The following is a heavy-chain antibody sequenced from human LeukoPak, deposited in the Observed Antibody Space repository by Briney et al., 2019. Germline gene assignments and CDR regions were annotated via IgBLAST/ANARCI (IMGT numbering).Heavy chain of an antibody. CDR1: GYTFTSYG. V-gene: IGHV1-18*01. Sequence: ASVTVSCTASGYTFTSYGISWVRQAPGQGLEWMGWISAYNGNTNYAQKLQGRVTMTTDTSTSTAYMELRSLRSDDTAVYYCATTSGYSYDFDYWGQGTLVTVSS. J-gene: IGHJ4*02. CDR3: ATTSGYSYDFDY. D-gene: IGHD5-18*01. CDR2: ISAYNGNT.